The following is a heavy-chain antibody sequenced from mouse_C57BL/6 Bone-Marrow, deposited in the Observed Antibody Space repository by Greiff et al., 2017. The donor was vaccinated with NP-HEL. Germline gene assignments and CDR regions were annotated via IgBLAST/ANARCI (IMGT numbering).Heavy chain of an antibody. Sequence: EVQLQQSGAELVRPGASVKLSCTASGFNIKDDYMHWVKQRPEQGLEWIGWIDPENGDTEYASKFQGKATITADTSSNTAYLQLSSLTSEDTAVDYCTTRGRAYWGQGTLVTVSA. V-gene: IGHV14-4*01. CDR3: TTRGRAY. CDR2: IDPENGDT. CDR1: GFNIKDDY. D-gene: IGHD3-3*01. J-gene: IGHJ3*01.